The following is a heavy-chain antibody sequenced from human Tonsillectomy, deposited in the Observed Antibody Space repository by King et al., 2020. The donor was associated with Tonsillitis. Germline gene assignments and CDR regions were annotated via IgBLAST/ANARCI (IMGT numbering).Heavy chain of an antibody. V-gene: IGHV3-30*02. CDR1: GFTFSSYG. J-gene: IGHJ4*02. D-gene: IGHD6-19*01. CDR2: ISYDGSKK. Sequence: VQLVESGGGVVQPGGSMRLSCAVSGFTFSSYGMHWVRQAPGKGLEWVAFISYDGSKKYYQDSGKGRFTISRHNSKTTVYMQMNILRAEDTAIYYCASPRLAYSSRWDGGIFGNWGRGTLVTVSS. CDR3: ASPRLAYSSRWDGGIFGN.